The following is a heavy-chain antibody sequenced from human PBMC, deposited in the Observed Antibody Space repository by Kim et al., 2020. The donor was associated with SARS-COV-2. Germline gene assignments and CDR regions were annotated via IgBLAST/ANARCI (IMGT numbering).Heavy chain of an antibody. CDR2: IRSKNYGGTA. CDR3: SRPASSSIRTFYFDY. CDR1: GFTFDDYP. Sequence: GGSLRLSCTASGFTFDDYPLNWFCQAQGKGLERVGFIRSKNYGGTAEYAAAVKGRFNISSDDSKDIAYLQMSSLKTEDSAIYYGSRPASSSIRTFYFDYWGQGALVTVSS. D-gene: IGHD6-13*01. V-gene: IGHV3-49*03. J-gene: IGHJ4*03.